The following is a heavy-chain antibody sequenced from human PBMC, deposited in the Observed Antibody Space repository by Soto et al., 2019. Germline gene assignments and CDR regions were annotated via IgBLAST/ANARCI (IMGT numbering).Heavy chain of an antibody. CDR2: IKEDGSEK. V-gene: IGHV3-7*01. D-gene: IGHD3-22*01. CDR1: GFTFSTYW. CDR3: ARGWGYFDSSGFPYLYAMDV. J-gene: IGHJ6*02. Sequence: GGSLRLSCAASGFTFSTYWMSWVRQAPGKGLEWVASIKEDGSEKYYVDSVEGRFTISRDNAKNSLYLQMTSLRAEDTALYYCARGWGYFDSSGFPYLYAMDVWGQGTTVTVSS.